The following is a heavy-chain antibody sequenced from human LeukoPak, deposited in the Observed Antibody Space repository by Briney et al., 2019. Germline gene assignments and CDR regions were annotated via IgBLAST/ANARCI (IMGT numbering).Heavy chain of an antibody. D-gene: IGHD6-19*01. Sequence: SETLSLTCAVYGEPFSGYYWSWIRQPPGKGLEWIVEINHSGSTNYNPSLKSRVSISVDTSKNQFSLKLSSVTAADTAVYYCAREGISSGWSFDYWGQGTLVTVYS. CDR3: AREGISSGWSFDY. CDR2: INHSGST. CDR1: GEPFSGYY. J-gene: IGHJ4*02. V-gene: IGHV4-34*01.